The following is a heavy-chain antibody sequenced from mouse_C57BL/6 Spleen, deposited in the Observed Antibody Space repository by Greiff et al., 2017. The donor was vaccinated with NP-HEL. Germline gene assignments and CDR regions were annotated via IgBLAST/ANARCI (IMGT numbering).Heavy chain of an antibody. CDR2: ISSGSSTI. CDR1: GFTFSDYG. Sequence: EVKLMESGGGLVKPGGSLKLSCAASGFTFSDYGMHWVRQAPEKGLEWVAYISSGSSTISYADTVKGRVTITRDNAKNTLFLQMTSLRSEDTAMYYCAIYDSYHDMDYWGQGASVTVAS. J-gene: IGHJ4*01. CDR3: AIYDSYHDMDY. D-gene: IGHD1-1*01. V-gene: IGHV5-17*01.